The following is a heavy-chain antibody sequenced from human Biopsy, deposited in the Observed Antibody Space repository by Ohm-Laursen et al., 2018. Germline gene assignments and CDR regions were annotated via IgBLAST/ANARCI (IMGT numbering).Heavy chain of an antibody. CDR1: GGDNNNFY. CDR3: ASVVLGPTNDAFDL. CDR2: IYPGGST. D-gene: IGHD3-22*01. J-gene: IGHJ3*01. Sequence: SVTLSLTCTVSGGDNNNFYWSWIRQPAGKGLEWIGRIYPGGSTNYNSSFKSRVSMSVDTSKKQFSLRLRSVTAADTAMYYCASVVLGPTNDAFDLWGQGTMVVVSS. V-gene: IGHV4-4*07.